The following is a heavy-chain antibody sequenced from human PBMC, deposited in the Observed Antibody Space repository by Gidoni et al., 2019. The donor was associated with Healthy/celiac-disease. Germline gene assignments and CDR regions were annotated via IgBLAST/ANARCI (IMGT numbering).Heavy chain of an antibody. CDR3: ARDWAGYGDYRNYYYYYGIDV. J-gene: IGHJ6*02. CDR1: GFTFSSSA. Sequence: EVQLVESGGALIQPGGSMTPSCAASGFTFSSSAFTWVRQAPGKGLERVSYISSIGSTIYYADSVKGRFTISRDNAKNSLYLQMNSPRAEDTAVYYWARDWAGYGDYRNYYYYYGIDVWGQGTTVTVSS. V-gene: IGHV3-48*03. D-gene: IGHD4-17*01. CDR2: ISSIGSTI.